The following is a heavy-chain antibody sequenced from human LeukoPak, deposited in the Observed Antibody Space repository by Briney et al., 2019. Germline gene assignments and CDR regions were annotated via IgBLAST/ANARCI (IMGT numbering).Heavy chain of an antibody. Sequence: SETLSLTCTVSGGSISSSSYYWGWIRQPPGKGLEWIGSIYYSGSTYYNPSLKSRVTISVDTSKNQFSLKLSSVIAADTAVYYCARREQQLPFDYWGQGTLVTVSS. CDR3: ARREQQLPFDY. J-gene: IGHJ4*02. CDR1: GGSISSSSYY. D-gene: IGHD6-13*01. V-gene: IGHV4-39*01. CDR2: IYYSGST.